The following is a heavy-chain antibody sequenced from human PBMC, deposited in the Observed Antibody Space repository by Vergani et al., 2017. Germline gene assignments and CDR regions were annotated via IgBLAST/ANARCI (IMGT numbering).Heavy chain of an antibody. V-gene: IGHV1-69-2*01. D-gene: IGHD4-17*01. CDR3: ATPQTVTTGGMEV. J-gene: IGHJ6*02. CDR2: FDPEDGET. Sequence: EVQLVQSGAAVKKPGATIEISCKVSGYTFTDHYMHWVKQAPGKGLEWRGLFDPEDGETIYAEKFKGRVTIAADTSTDTAHVEWSSLSSEDTAVYYCATPQTVTTGGMEVWGQVTTVIVSS. CDR1: GYTFTDHY.